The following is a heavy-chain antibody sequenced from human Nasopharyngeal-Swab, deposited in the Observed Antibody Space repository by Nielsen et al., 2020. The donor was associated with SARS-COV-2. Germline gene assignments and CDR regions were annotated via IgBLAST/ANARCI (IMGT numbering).Heavy chain of an antibody. V-gene: IGHV3-53*03. CDR3: ARGAYDSSGYFWDY. Sequence: WIRQPPGKGPEWVSVIYSGGSTYSADSMKGRVTISRDNSKYTLYLQMNSLRAEDTAVYYCARGAYDSSGYFWDYWGQGTLVTVSS. D-gene: IGHD3-22*01. J-gene: IGHJ4*02. CDR2: IYSGGST.